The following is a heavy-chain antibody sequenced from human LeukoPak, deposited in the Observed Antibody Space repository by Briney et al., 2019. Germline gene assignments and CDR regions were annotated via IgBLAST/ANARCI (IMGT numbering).Heavy chain of an antibody. Sequence: TGGSLRLPCAASGFTFSSYSMNWVRQAPGKGLEWVSAIRGNAGTTYYADSVKGRFTIFRDNSKNMLYLQMNSLRVEDTAVYYCAKGHGDSSGYYYFDSWGQGTLVTVSS. CDR1: GFTFSSYS. CDR2: IRGNAGTT. V-gene: IGHV3-23*01. D-gene: IGHD3-22*01. J-gene: IGHJ4*02. CDR3: AKGHGDSSGYYYFDS.